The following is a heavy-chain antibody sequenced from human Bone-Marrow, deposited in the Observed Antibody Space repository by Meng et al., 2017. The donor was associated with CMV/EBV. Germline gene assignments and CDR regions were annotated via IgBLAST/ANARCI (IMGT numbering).Heavy chain of an antibody. CDR2: ISDRGSIT. Sequence: ACEFTVSNDGMRGVRQAPGKGMEWVSAISDRGSITYYADSVKGRFTISRDSSKNTLYLQMNSLRAEDTAVYYCASGYCGGPYWGQGTLVTVSS. D-gene: IGHD2-21*01. CDR3: ASGYCGGPY. J-gene: IGHJ4*02. CDR1: EFTVSNDG. V-gene: IGHV3-23*01.